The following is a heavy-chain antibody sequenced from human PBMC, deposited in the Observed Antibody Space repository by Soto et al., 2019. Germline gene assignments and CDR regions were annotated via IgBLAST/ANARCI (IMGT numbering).Heavy chain of an antibody. J-gene: IGHJ4*02. Sequence: GASVKVSCKASGGTFSSYAISWLRQSPGQGLEWMGGIIPIFGTANYAQKFQGRVTITADESTSTAYMELSSLRSEDTAVYYCASGLYYYGSGSYHPYFDYWGQGTLVTVSS. D-gene: IGHD3-10*01. CDR3: ASGLYYYGSGSYHPYFDY. CDR1: GGTFSSYA. V-gene: IGHV1-69*13. CDR2: IIPIFGTA.